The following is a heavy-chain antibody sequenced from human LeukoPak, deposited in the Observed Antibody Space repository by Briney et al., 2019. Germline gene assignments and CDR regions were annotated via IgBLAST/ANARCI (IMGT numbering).Heavy chain of an antibody. J-gene: IGHJ2*01. CDR1: GASISLYY. D-gene: IGHD3-22*01. Sequence: SETLSLTCSVSGASISLYYWSWVRQSAGKQPEWIGRVHATGTTNYNPSLRSRVSLSVDTFKKQFSLKLNSYCARVLGSSGYAGDWRFDLWGRGTLVTVSS. CDR2: VHATGTT. V-gene: IGHV4-4*07. CDR3: AGDWRFDL.